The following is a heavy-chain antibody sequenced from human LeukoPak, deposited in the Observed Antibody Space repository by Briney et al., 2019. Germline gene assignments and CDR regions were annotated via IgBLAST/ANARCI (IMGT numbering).Heavy chain of an antibody. CDR2: ISGSGSNT. CDR1: GFTFTTYG. CDR3: AKNGEPHYYMDV. D-gene: IGHD2-8*01. J-gene: IGHJ6*03. Sequence: GGSLRLSCATSGFTFTTYGVIWVRQAPGKGLEWVLGISGSGSNTYYADSANGRFTSSRDSSKRTVYLHMNSLRAEDTAVYYCAKNGEPHYYMDVLGKGTTVTVSS. V-gene: IGHV3-23*01.